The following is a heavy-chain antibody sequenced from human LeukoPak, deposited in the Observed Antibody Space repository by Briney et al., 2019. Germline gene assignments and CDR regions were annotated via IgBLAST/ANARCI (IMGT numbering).Heavy chain of an antibody. Sequence: SETLSITCTVSGDSVSNGNYYWSWLRQPPGKALEWIGYIYYTGKTYYNPSLEGRVTILVDTSRNHFSVKLSSVTAADTAVYYCARSQNYYGSGDYWSQGTLVTVSS. CDR1: GDSVSNGNYY. CDR3: ARSQNYYGSGDY. CDR2: IYYTGKT. J-gene: IGHJ4*02. V-gene: IGHV4-61*03. D-gene: IGHD3-10*01.